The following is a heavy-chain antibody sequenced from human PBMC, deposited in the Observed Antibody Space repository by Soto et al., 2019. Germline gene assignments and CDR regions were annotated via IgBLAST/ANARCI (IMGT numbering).Heavy chain of an antibody. Sequence: PSETLSLACTVSGGSISSYYWSWIRQPPGKGLEWIGYIYYSGSTNYNPPLKSRVTISVDTSKNQLLLKLSSVTAADTAVYYCARHRDSAYAHFDYWGQGTLVTVSS. CDR1: GGSISSYY. D-gene: IGHD5-12*01. CDR3: ARHRDSAYAHFDY. V-gene: IGHV4-59*01. CDR2: IYYSGST. J-gene: IGHJ4*02.